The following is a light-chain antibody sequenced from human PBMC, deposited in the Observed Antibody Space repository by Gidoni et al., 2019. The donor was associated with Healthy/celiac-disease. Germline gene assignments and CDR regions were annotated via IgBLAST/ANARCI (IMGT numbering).Light chain of an antibody. Sequence: EIVLTQSPATLSLSPGERATLSCRASQSVSSYLAWYQQKSGQAPRLLIYDASNRATGIPARFSGSGSGTDFTLTISSLEPEEFAVYYCQQRSNWRFTFGPGTKVDIK. CDR2: DAS. V-gene: IGKV3-11*01. CDR3: QQRSNWRFT. CDR1: QSVSSY. J-gene: IGKJ3*01.